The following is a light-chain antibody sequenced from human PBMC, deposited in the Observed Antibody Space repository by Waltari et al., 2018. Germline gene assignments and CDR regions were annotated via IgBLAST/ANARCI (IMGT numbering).Light chain of an antibody. V-gene: IGLV3-1*01. J-gene: IGLJ2*01. CDR2: QDN. CDR3: QAWDSNTAGGV. Sequence: SYELTQPPSVSVSPGQTASITCSGDKLGEKYACWYQQKPGQSPVLVIYQDNKRPSGIPEGFSGSNAGNTVTLTIRGTQALDEADYYCQAWDSNTAGGVFGGGTKLTVL. CDR1: KLGEKY.